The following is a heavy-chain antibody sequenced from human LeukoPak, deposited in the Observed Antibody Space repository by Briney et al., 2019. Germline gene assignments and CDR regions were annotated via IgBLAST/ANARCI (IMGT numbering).Heavy chain of an antibody. V-gene: IGHV4-34*01. CDR3: ARGRIAAAAPSGRFDP. CDR2: INHSGST. D-gene: IGHD6-13*01. CDR1: GGSFSGYY. Sequence: RSSETLSLTCAVYGGSFSGYYWSWIRQPPGKGLEWIGEINHSGSTNYNPPLKSRVTISVDTSKNQFSLKLSSVTAADTAVYYCARGRIAAAAPSGRFDPWGQGTLVTVSS. J-gene: IGHJ5*02.